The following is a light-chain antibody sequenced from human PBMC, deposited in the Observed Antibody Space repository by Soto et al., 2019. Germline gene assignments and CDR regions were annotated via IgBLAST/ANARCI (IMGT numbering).Light chain of an antibody. CDR3: QQSYSTPPIP. J-gene: IGKJ5*01. CDR2: AAP. CDR1: QSISSY. Sequence: IRMKISLSALSASVGDRDTITCRASQSISSYLNWYQQKPGKAPKLVIYAAPGLQSGVPSRLSGSGSGTDFTLTISSLQPEDFATYYCQQSYSTPPIPFGRGTRLEIK. V-gene: IGKV1-39*01.